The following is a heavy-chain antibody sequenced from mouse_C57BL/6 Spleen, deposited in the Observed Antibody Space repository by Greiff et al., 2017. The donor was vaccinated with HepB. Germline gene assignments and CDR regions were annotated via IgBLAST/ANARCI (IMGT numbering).Heavy chain of an antibody. CDR2: ISDGGSYT. J-gene: IGHJ4*01. D-gene: IGHD1-1*01. CDR1: GFTFSSYA. CDR3: ARASITTVVRAMDY. V-gene: IGHV5-4*03. Sequence: EVKVVESGGGLVKPGGSLKLSCAASGFTFSSYAMSWVRQTPEKRLEWVATISDGGSYTYYPDNVKGRFTISRDNAKNNLYLQMSHLKSEDTAMYYCARASITTVVRAMDYWGQGTSVTVSS.